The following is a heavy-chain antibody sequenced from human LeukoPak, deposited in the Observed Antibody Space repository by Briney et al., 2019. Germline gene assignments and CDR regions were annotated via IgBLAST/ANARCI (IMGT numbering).Heavy chain of an antibody. J-gene: IGHJ3*02. Sequence: ASVKVSCKASGYTFTSYGISWVRQAPGQGLEWMGWISAYNGNTNYAQKLQGRVTMTTDTSTSTAYMELRSLRSDDTAVYYCARPRSTNGVCFAFGIWGQGTMVTVSS. V-gene: IGHV1-18*01. CDR1: GYTFTSYG. D-gene: IGHD2-8*01. CDR3: ARPRSTNGVCFAFGI. CDR2: ISAYNGNT.